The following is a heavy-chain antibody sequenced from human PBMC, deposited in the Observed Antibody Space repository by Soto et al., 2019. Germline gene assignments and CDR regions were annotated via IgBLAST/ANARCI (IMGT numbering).Heavy chain of an antibody. J-gene: IGHJ6*02. V-gene: IGHV1-24*01. CDR1: GYTLTELS. Sequence: ASVKVSCKVSGYTLTELSMHWVRQAPGKGLEWMGGFDPEDGETIYAQKFQGRVTMTEDTSTDTAYMELSSLRSEDTAVYYCATPGSSSSFYYYYGMDVWGQGTTVTVSS. CDR2: FDPEDGET. CDR3: ATPGSSSSFYYYYGMDV. D-gene: IGHD6-6*01.